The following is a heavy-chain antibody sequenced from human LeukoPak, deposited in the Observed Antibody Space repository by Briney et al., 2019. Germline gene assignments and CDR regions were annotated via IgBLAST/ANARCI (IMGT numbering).Heavy chain of an antibody. CDR2: IYPGDSDT. CDR3: ASGYSYGRYYFDY. Sequence: GESLKISCKGSGYSFTSYWIGWVRQVPGKGLEWMGIIYPGDSDTRYSPSFQGQVTISADKSISTAYLQWGSLKASDTAMYYCASGYSYGRYYFDYWGQGTLVTVSS. J-gene: IGHJ4*02. V-gene: IGHV5-51*01. D-gene: IGHD5-18*01. CDR1: GYSFTSYW.